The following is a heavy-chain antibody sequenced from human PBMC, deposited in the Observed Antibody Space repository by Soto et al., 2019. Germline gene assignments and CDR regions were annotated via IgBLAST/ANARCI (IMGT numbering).Heavy chain of an antibody. CDR3: AKVVPAAAYYYYYGMDV. V-gene: IGHV3-30*18. CDR2: ISYDGSNK. D-gene: IGHD2-2*01. CDR1: GFTFSSYG. Sequence: PGGSLRLSCAASGFTFSSYGMHWVRQAPGKGLEWVAVISYDGSNKYYADSVKGRFTISRDNSKNTLYLQMNSLRAEDTAAYYCAKVVPAAAYYYYYGMDVWGQGTTVTVSS. J-gene: IGHJ6*02.